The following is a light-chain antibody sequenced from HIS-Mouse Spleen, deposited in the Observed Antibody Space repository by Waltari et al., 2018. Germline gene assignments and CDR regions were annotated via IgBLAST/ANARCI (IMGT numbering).Light chain of an antibody. CDR1: SSNLGSNT. J-gene: IGLJ3*02. V-gene: IGLV1-44*01. CDR3: AAWDDSLNGPV. CDR2: SNN. Sequence: QSVLTQPPSASGTPGQRVTISCSGSSSNLGSNTVNWYQQLPGTAPKLLIYSNNQRPSGAPDRFSGSKSGTSASLAISGLQSEDEADYYCAAWDDSLNGPVFGGGTKLTVL.